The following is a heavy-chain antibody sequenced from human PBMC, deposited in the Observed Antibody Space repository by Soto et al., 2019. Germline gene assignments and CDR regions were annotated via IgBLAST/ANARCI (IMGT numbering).Heavy chain of an antibody. Sequence: ASVKISCKVYGYTLTELSMHWVRQAPGKGLEWMGGFDPEDGETIYAQKFQDRVTMTEDTSTDTAYKELSSLRYEDTAVYYCATARTGDPPFGYWGEGTLVTVS. CDR3: ATARTGDPPFGY. D-gene: IGHD7-27*01. CDR1: GYTLTELS. J-gene: IGHJ4*02. CDR2: FDPEDGET. V-gene: IGHV1-24*01.